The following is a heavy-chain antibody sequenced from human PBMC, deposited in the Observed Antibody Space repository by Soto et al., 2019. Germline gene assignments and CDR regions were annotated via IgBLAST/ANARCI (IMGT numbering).Heavy chain of an antibody. CDR1: GFTFSSYA. CDR3: AKDLDTTVTTGTY. Sequence: TGGSLRLSCASSGFTFSSYAMSWVRQAPGKGLEWVSAISGSGGSTYYADSVKGRFTISRDNSKNTLYLQMNSLRAEDTAVYYCAKDLDTTVTTGTYWGQGTLVTVSS. V-gene: IGHV3-23*01. D-gene: IGHD4-4*01. CDR2: ISGSGGST. J-gene: IGHJ4*02.